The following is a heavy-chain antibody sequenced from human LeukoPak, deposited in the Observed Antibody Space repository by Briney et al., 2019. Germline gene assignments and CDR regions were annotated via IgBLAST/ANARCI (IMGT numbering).Heavy chain of an antibody. V-gene: IGHV3-30*18. D-gene: IGHD2-21*02. CDR1: GFTFSSYG. Sequence: GRSLRLSCAASGFTFSSYGMHWVRQAPGKGLEWVAVISYDGSNKYYADSVKGRFTISRDNSKNTLYLQMNSLRAEDTAVYYCAKSGLNCGGDCLDYWGQGTLVTVSS. CDR2: ISYDGSNK. J-gene: IGHJ4*02. CDR3: AKSGLNCGGDCLDY.